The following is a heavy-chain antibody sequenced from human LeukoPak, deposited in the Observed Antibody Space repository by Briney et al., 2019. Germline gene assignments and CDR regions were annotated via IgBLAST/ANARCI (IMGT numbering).Heavy chain of an antibody. Sequence: GGSLRLSCAASGFTFSSYAMSWVRQGPAKGLEWVSVISGSGDNTFYTDSVKGRFAISRDNSKNTLYLQMNSLRAEDTAVYYCAKSKVVYYYDSSGYPYYFDYWGQGTLVTVSS. CDR1: GFTFSSYA. J-gene: IGHJ4*02. D-gene: IGHD3-22*01. CDR2: ISGSGDNT. V-gene: IGHV3-23*01. CDR3: AKSKVVYYYDSSGYPYYFDY.